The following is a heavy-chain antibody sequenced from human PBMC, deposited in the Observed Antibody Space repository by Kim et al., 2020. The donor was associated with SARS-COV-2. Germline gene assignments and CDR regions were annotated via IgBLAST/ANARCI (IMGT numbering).Heavy chain of an antibody. CDR3: VTRNYYNSGSYYEEVPFDF. V-gene: IGHV3-64*05. CDR2: ISSDGGSK. Sequence: GGSLRLSCSASGFTFSNYAMHWVRQAPGKGLEYVSAISSDGGSKYYSDSAKGRFTISRDNSKNMLYVQMSSLRVEDTDIYYCVTRNYYNSGSYYEEVPFDFWGQGTLVTVSS. D-gene: IGHD3-10*01. CDR1: GFTFSNYA. J-gene: IGHJ4*02.